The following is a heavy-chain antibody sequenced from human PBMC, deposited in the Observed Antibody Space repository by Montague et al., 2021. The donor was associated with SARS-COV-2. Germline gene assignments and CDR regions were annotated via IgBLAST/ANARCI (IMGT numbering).Heavy chain of an antibody. J-gene: IGHJ4*02. CDR3: ARQVVDFWTGFYVDS. CDR1: WDSISSANYQ. Sequence: SETLSLTCNVSWDSISSANYQWAWFRQPPGKGLQWVGSISHSGSAYYNPSLKSRLTISVDMSKRLFSLDVESVAVADTAFYYCARQVVDFWTGFYVDSWGQGTLVTVSS. CDR2: ISHSGSA. D-gene: IGHD3/OR15-3a*01. V-gene: IGHV4-39*01.